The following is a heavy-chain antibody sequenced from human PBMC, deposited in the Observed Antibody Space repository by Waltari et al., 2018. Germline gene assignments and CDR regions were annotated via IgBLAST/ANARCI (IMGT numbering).Heavy chain of an antibody. V-gene: IGHV4-34*01. D-gene: IGHD3-22*01. J-gene: IGHJ4*02. Sequence: QVQLQQWGAGLLKPSETLSLPCAVYGGSFSGYYWSWIRQPPGKGLEWIGDIKHGGSTNYNPSLKRRVTISVDTSKNQCSLKRSSVTAADTAVYYCARLRAPTMIVVVMMSLPGWYFDYWGQGTLVTVSS. CDR2: IKHGGST. CDR1: GGSFSGYY. CDR3: ARLRAPTMIVVVMMSLPGWYFDY.